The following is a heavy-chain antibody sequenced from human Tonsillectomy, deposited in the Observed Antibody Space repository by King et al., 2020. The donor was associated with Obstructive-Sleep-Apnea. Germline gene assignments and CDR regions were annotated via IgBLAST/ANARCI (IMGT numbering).Heavy chain of an antibody. CDR2: ISYDGSNK. V-gene: IGHV3-30*04. J-gene: IGHJ5*02. CDR3: ARDHLAGRVTSTEYNWFDP. CDR1: GFTFSSFP. D-gene: IGHD6-19*01. Sequence: QVQLVESGGGVVQPGRSLRLSCAASGFTFSSFPMHWVRQAPGKGLEWVAVISYDGSNKYYADSVKGRFTISRDNSKNTLYLQINSLRAEDTAVYYCARDHLAGRVTSTEYNWFDPWGQGTLVTVSS.